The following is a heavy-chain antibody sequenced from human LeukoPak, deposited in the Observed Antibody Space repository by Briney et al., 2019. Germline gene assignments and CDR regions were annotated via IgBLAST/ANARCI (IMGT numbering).Heavy chain of an antibody. J-gene: IGHJ3*02. CDR1: GDSVSSNSAA. CDR2: TYYRSKWYN. Sequence: SQTLSLTCAISGDSVSSNSAAWNWIRQSPSRGLEWLGRTYYRSKWYNDYAVSVKSRITINPDTSKNQFSLQLNSVTAADTALYYCARHTRPGYSGYENAFDIWGQGTMVTVSS. D-gene: IGHD5-12*01. CDR3: ARHTRPGYSGYENAFDI. V-gene: IGHV6-1*01.